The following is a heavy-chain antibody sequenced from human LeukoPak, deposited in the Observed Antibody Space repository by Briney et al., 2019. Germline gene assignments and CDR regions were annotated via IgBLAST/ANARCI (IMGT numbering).Heavy chain of an antibody. Sequence: SETLSLTCTVSGGSISSYYWSWIRQPPGKGLEWIGYIYYSGSTNYNPPLKSRVTISVDTSKNQFSLKLSPVTAADTAVYYCATQTEWLVRGAFDIWGQGTMVTVSS. V-gene: IGHV4-59*08. J-gene: IGHJ3*02. CDR2: IYYSGST. CDR3: ATQTEWLVRGAFDI. D-gene: IGHD6-19*01. CDR1: GGSISSYY.